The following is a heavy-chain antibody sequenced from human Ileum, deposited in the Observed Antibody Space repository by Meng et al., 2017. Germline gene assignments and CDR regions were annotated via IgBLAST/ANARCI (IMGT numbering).Heavy chain of an antibody. CDR2: INEDGSEK. Sequence: GESLKISCAVSGFSCGNHWMSWVRQAPGKGLEWVATINEDGSEKYYVDSVTGRFTISRDNAKNSLSLQMNSLRVEDTALYYCATGWGCDVGRRCAFDLWGQGTSVTVSS. V-gene: IGHV3-7*01. J-gene: IGHJ3*01. CDR1: GFSCGNHW. CDR3: ATGWGCDVGRRCAFDL. D-gene: IGHD4-17*01.